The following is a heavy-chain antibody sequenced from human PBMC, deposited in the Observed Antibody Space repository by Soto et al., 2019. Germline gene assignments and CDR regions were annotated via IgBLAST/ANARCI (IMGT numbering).Heavy chain of an antibody. V-gene: IGHV1-69*13. CDR3: ASHYDSSGYYYYYGMDV. CDR1: GGTFSSYA. Sequence: AVKVSCKASGGTFSSYAICWVRQAPGQGLEWMGGIIPIFGTADYAQKFQGRVTITADGSTSTAYMELSSLRSEDTAVYYCASHYDSSGYYYYYGMDVWGQGTTVTVS. D-gene: IGHD3-22*01. J-gene: IGHJ6*02. CDR2: IIPIFGTA.